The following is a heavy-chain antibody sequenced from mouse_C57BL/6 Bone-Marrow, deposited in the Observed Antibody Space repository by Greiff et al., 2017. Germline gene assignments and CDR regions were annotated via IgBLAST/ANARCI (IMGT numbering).Heavy chain of an antibody. CDR2: IDPENGDT. Sequence: EVKLVESGAELVRPGASVKLSCTASGFNIKDDYMHWVKQRPEQGLEWIGWIDPENGDTEYASKFQGKATITADPSSNTAYLQLSSLTSEDTAVYYCTTDYDSFRWGQGTLVTVSA. D-gene: IGHD2-4*01. V-gene: IGHV14-4*01. J-gene: IGHJ3*01. CDR1: GFNIKDDY. CDR3: TTDYDSFR.